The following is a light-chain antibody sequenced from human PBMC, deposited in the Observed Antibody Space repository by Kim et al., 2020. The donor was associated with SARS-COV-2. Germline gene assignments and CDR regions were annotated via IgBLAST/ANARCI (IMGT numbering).Light chain of an antibody. V-gene: IGLV7-43*01. J-gene: IGLJ3*02. CDR3: LLNYGGAWV. CDR1: SGEVTRDYY. CDR2: GAS. Sequence: QTVVTQEPSLTVSPGGAVTLTCASSSGEVTRDYYANWFQQRPGKAPRALIYGASKKHSWTPARFSGSLLGGKAALTLSGVQPEDEAVYYCLLNYGGAWVFGGGTRLTVL.